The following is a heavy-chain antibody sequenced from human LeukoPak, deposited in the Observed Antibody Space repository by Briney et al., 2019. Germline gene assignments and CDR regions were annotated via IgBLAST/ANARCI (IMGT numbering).Heavy chain of an antibody. Sequence: GASVKVSCKASGGTFSSYAISWVRQAPGQGLEWMGGIIPIFGTANYAQKFQGRVTITADESTSTAYMELSSLRSEDTAVYYCAGGRGDYYDSSGYPRSFDYWGQGTLVTVSS. CDR2: IIPIFGTA. D-gene: IGHD3-22*01. CDR3: AGGRGDYYDSSGYPRSFDY. CDR1: GGTFSSYA. J-gene: IGHJ4*02. V-gene: IGHV1-69*13.